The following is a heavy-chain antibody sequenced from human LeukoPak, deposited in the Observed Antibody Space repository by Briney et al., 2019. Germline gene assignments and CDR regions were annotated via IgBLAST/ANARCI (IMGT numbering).Heavy chain of an antibody. Sequence: SETLSLTCTVSGGSTSSYYWSWIRQPPGKGLEWIGSIYHSGSTYYNPSLKSRVTMSIDTSKNQFSLKLISVTAADTAVYYCARVVVAATRYFDFWGQGTLVTVSS. V-gene: IGHV4-59*04. D-gene: IGHD2-15*01. J-gene: IGHJ4*02. CDR1: GGSTSSYY. CDR2: IYHSGST. CDR3: ARVVVAATRYFDF.